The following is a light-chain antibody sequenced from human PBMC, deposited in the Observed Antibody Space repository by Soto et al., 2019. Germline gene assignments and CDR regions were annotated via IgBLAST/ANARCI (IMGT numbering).Light chain of an antibody. CDR3: QLYDSSSLFS. Sequence: ESVLTQSPGTLSLSPGERATLSGRSSQSVSSNYVAWYRQTPGQAPRLLISGASSRAAGIPDRFSGSGSGTDLTLTISRLEPEDFSVYYCQLYDSSSLFSFGPGTKVEVK. J-gene: IGKJ3*01. CDR1: QSVSSNY. V-gene: IGKV3-20*01. CDR2: GAS.